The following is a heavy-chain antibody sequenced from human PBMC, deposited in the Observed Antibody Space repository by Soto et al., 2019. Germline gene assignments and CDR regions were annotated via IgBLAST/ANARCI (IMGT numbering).Heavy chain of an antibody. D-gene: IGHD3-22*01. CDR1: GFTFSSYA. CDR2: ISGSGGST. J-gene: IGHJ3*02. V-gene: IGHV3-23*01. CDR3: AEGYYDSSGYYYGDAFDI. Sequence: GGSLRLSCAASGFTFSSYAMSWVRQAPGKGLEWVSAISGSGGSTYYADSVKGRFTISRDNSKNTLYLQMNSLRAEDTAVYYCAEGYYDSSGYYYGDAFDIWGQGTMVTVSS.